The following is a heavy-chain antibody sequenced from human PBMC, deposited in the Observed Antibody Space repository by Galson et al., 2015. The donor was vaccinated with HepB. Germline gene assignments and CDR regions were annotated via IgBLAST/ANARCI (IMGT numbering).Heavy chain of an antibody. Sequence: SLRLSCAVSGFTFSTCAMTWVRQAPGKGLEWVSTISGNGGRTYYADSVKGRFTISRDNSKDTLYLHMNSLRAEDTAVYYCAKDQIWEFPHFLHYWVQGTLVTVTS. D-gene: IGHD5-18*01. J-gene: IGHJ4*02. CDR1: GFTFSTCA. V-gene: IGHV3-23*01. CDR2: ISGNGGRT. CDR3: AKDQIWEFPHFLHY.